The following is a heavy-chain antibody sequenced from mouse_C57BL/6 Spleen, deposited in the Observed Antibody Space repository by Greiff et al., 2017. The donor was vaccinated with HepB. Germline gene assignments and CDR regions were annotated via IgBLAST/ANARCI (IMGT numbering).Heavy chain of an antibody. D-gene: IGHD1-1*01. J-gene: IGHJ4*01. CDR3: AAGGGSSFYYAMDY. Sequence: VQLQQSGAELVKPGASVKLSCKASGYTFTSYWMHWVKQRPGRGLEWIGRIDPNSGGTKYNEKFKSKATLTVDKPSSTAYMQLSSLTSEDSAVYYCAAGGGSSFYYAMDYWGQGTSVTVSS. V-gene: IGHV1-72*01. CDR1: GYTFTSYW. CDR2: IDPNSGGT.